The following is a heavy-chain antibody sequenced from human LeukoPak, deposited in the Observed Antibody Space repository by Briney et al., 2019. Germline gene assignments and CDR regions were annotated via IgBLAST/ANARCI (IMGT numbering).Heavy chain of an antibody. D-gene: IGHD5-12*01. V-gene: IGHV3-23*01. CDR1: GFTFSSYG. Sequence: GGSLRLSCAASGFTFSSYGMSWVRQAPGKGLEWVSAISGSGGSTYYADSVKGRFTISRDNSKNTLYLQMNSLRAEDTAVYYCANLGGYSGYGLFYWGQGTLVTVCS. CDR2: ISGSGGST. CDR3: ANLGGYSGYGLFY. J-gene: IGHJ4*02.